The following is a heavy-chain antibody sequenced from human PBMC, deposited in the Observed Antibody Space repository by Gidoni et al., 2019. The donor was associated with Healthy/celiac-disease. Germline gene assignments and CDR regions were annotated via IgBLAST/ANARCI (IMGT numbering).Heavy chain of an antibody. Sequence: AASGFTFSSYWMSWVRQAPGKGLEWVANIKQDGSEKYYVGSVKGRFTISRDNAKNSLYLQMNSLRAEDTAVYYCARGKRYFDYWGQGTLVTVSS. CDR2: IKQDGSEK. CDR3: ARGKRYFDY. J-gene: IGHJ4*02. V-gene: IGHV3-7*01. CDR1: GFTFSSYW.